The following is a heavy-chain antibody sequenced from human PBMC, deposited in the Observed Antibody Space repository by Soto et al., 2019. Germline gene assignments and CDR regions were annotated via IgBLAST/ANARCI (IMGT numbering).Heavy chain of an antibody. J-gene: IGHJ5*02. CDR2: ISYDGSNK. CDR3: AKDGGRITIFGVVIENWFDP. CDR1: GFTFSSYG. V-gene: IGHV3-30*18. Sequence: PGGSLRLSCAASGFTFSSYGMHWVRQAPGKGLEWVAVISYDGSNKYYADSVKGRFTISRDNSKNTLYLQMNSLRAEDTAVYYCAKDGGRITIFGVVIENWFDPWGQGTLVTVSS. D-gene: IGHD3-3*01.